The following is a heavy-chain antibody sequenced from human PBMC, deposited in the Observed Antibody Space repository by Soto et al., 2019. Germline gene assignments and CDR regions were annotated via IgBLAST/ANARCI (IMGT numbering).Heavy chain of an antibody. CDR3: TIVRVADSALDH. CDR2: MSYDGSDT. CDR1: GFIFSNNG. J-gene: IGHJ4*02. D-gene: IGHD3-10*02. V-gene: IGHV3-30*02. Sequence: GGSLRLSCGVSGFIFSNNGMHWVRQTPGKGLEWVAFMSYDGSDTFYADSVKGRFTISRDNSKNTLFLHMSNLRAEDTAMYYCTIVRVADSALDHWGKGTRVTVSS.